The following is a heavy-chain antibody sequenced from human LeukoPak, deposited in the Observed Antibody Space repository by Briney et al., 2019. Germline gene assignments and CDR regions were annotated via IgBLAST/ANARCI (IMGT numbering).Heavy chain of an antibody. CDR3: ASSTMTTSPYYFQH. CDR2: IYYSGST. CDR1: RGSISSYY. D-gene: IGHD4-17*01. Sequence: SETLSLTRTVSRGSISSYYWSWIRQPPGKGLEWIGYIYYSGSTNYSPSLKSRVTISVDTSKNQFSLKLSSVTAADTAVFYCASSTMTTSPYYFQHWGQGTLVTVSS. V-gene: IGHV4-59*01. J-gene: IGHJ1*01.